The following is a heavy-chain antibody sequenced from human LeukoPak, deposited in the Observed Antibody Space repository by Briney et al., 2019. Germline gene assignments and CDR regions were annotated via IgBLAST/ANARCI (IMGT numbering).Heavy chain of an antibody. V-gene: IGHV4-59*12. Sequence: PSETLSLTCTVSGGSISSYYWSWIRQPPGKGLEWIGYIYYSGSTNYNPSLKSRVTISVDRSKNQFSLKLSSVTAADTAVYYCAREDGDYVPDWGQGTLVTVSS. CDR3: AREDGDYVPD. CDR2: IYYSGST. J-gene: IGHJ4*02. D-gene: IGHD4-17*01. CDR1: GGSISSYY.